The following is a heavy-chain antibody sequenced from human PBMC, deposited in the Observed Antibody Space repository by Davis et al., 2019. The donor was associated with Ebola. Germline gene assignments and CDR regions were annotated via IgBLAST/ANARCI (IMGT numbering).Heavy chain of an antibody. Sequence: SETLSLTCTVSGGSISSGGYYWSWIRQHPGKGLEWIGFIYYSGSTYYNPSLKGRVIISVDTSKNQFSLKLSSVTAADTAVYYCARDKGPIYYGVDVWGQGTTVTVSS. CDR2: IYYSGST. CDR3: ARDKGPIYYGVDV. CDR1: GGSISSGGYY. V-gene: IGHV4-31*03. J-gene: IGHJ6*02. D-gene: IGHD5-24*01.